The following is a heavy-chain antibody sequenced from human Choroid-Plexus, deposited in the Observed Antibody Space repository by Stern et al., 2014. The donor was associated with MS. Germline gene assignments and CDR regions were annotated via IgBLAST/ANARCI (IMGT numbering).Heavy chain of an antibody. V-gene: IGHV4-4*02. Sequence: QVQLQESGPGLVKPSGTLSLTCAVSGGSVSSPNWWSWVRQSPRKGLEWIGNINHSGAPNYRPSLRSSVSISLHNTKNNLSLPLTSVTAADTAVYYCARERQQYCNSEGCSYWYFDLWGRGTLVTVSS. J-gene: IGHJ2*01. CDR3: ARERQQYCNSEGCSYWYFDL. D-gene: IGHD2/OR15-2a*01. CDR2: INHSGAP. CDR1: GGSVSSPNW.